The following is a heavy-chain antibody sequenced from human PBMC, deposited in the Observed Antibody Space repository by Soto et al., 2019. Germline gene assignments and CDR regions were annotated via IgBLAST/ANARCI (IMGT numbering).Heavy chain of an antibody. J-gene: IGHJ4*02. CDR1: GFTFSSYA. D-gene: IGHD2-2*01. CDR2: INSRGGST. Sequence: EVQLLESGGGLVQPGGSLRLSCAASGFTFSSYAMSWVRQAPGKGLEWVSAINSRGGSTYYADSVKGRFTISRDSSKNTLYLQMNSLRAEDTAVYYCAKDRCSTSCYAFDYWGQGTLVTVSS. CDR3: AKDRCSTSCYAFDY. V-gene: IGHV3-23*01.